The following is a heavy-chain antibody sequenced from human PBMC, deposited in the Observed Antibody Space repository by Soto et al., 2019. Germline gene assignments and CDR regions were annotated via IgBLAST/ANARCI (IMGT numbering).Heavy chain of an antibody. CDR3: ARDQGPYDILTGYDY. CDR1: GFTFSSYW. J-gene: IGHJ4*02. CDR2: IKQDGSEK. Sequence: GGSLRPSCAASGFTFSSYWMSWVRQAPGKGLEWVANIKQDGSEKYYVDSVKGRFTISRDNAKNSLYLQMNSLRAEDTAVYYCARDQGPYDILTGYDYWGQGTLVTVSS. D-gene: IGHD3-9*01. V-gene: IGHV3-7*01.